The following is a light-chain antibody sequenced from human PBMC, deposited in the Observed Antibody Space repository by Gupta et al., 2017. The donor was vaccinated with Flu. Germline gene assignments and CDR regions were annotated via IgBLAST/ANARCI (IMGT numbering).Light chain of an antibody. J-gene: IGLJ3*02. V-gene: IGLV2-14*01. CDR3: SSYTRSNTLL. CDR2: EVS. CDR1: SSDVGSDKY. Sequence: QSALTQPASVSGPPGQSIAISCTGTSSDVGSDKYVFWYQRHPGKVPKLIIYEVSGRPSGISDRFSGSKSGNTASLTISGLQAEDEADYFCSSYTRSNTLLFGGGTKVTVL.